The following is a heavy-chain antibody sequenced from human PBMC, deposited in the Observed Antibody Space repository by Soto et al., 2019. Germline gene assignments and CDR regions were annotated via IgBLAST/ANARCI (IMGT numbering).Heavy chain of an antibody. V-gene: IGHV3-74*01. Sequence: EVQLVESGGGLVQPGGSLRLSCVASGFTFNDYWMHWVRQAPGKGLVWVARINGDGSTTTYADSVQGRFTISRANARNTLYLHLSSLSPEATALYYCARGYSSGPDSWGQGTLVTVSS. CDR3: ARGYSSGPDS. J-gene: IGHJ4*02. D-gene: IGHD6-19*01. CDR1: GFTFNDYW. CDR2: INGDGSTT.